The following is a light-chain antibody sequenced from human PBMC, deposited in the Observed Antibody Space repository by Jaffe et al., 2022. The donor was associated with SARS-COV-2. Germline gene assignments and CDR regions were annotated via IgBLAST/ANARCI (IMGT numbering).Light chain of an antibody. Sequence: EIVLTQSPGTLSVSPGERATLSCRASQSVSTNYFVWYQQKPGRAPRLLIYGAYLRATGIPDRFSGSGSGTDFTLTISRLEPEDFAVYYCQHYGTSTWTFGQGTKVEIK. CDR2: GAY. CDR3: QHYGTSTWT. J-gene: IGKJ1*01. CDR1: QSVSTNY. V-gene: IGKV3-20*01.